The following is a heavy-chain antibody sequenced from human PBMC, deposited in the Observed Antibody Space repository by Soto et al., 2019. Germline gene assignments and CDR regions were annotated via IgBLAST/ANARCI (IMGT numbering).Heavy chain of an antibody. CDR3: DRQLESTASSGCYYAYGMDV. Sequence: GESLKISCKGSRYIFTSYWIGCVRQMPGKGLEWMGIIYPCDSDTRYSPSFQGQVTISADKSISTAYLQWSRLKASDTAMYYCDRQLESTASSGCYYAYGMDVWCPGTTVTDSS. CDR1: RYIFTSYW. V-gene: IGHV5-51*01. D-gene: IGHD6-19*01. J-gene: IGHJ6*02. CDR2: IYPCDSDT.